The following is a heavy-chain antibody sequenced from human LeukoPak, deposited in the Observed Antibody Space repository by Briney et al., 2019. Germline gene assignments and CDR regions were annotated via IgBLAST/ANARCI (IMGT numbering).Heavy chain of an antibody. Sequence: ASVKVSCKASGYTYSTYGISWVRQAPGQGLEWMGWINGYKGNTNYAQKLQGRVTMTTDTSTSTAYMELRSLRSDDTAVYYCARAGPLYTGAYLAYWGQGTLVTVSS. CDR2: INGYKGNT. CDR3: ARAGPLYTGAYLAY. CDR1: GYTYSTYG. D-gene: IGHD1-26*01. V-gene: IGHV1-18*01. J-gene: IGHJ4*02.